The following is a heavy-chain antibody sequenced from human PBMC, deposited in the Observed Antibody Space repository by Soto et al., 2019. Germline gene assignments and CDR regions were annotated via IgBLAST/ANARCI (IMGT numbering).Heavy chain of an antibody. Sequence: PSETLSLTCAVSSGSISSSNWWSWVRQPPGKGLEWIGEIYHSGSTNYNPSLKSRVTISVDKSKNQFSLKLSSVTAADTAVYYCARAKRYSSGWDFIGLDYWGQGTLVTVSS. V-gene: IGHV4-4*02. CDR1: SGSISSSNW. D-gene: IGHD6-19*01. J-gene: IGHJ4*02. CDR3: ARAKRYSSGWDFIGLDY. CDR2: IYHSGST.